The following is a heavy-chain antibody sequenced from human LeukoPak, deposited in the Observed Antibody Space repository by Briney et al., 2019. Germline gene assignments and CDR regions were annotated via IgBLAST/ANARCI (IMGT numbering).Heavy chain of an antibody. D-gene: IGHD3-22*01. V-gene: IGHV3-23*01. CDR2: ISGSGGST. J-gene: IGHJ3*02. CDR3: AKDRGDYYDISLINAFDI. Sequence: PGGSLRLSCAASGFTFSSYGMSWVRQAPGKGLEWVSAISGSGGSTYYADSVKGRFTISRDNSKNTLYLQMNSLRAEDTAVYYCAKDRGDYYDISLINAFDIWGQGTMVTVSS. CDR1: GFTFSSYG.